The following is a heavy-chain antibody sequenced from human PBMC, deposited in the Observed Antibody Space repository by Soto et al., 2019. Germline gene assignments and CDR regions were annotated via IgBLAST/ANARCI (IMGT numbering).Heavy chain of an antibody. V-gene: IGHV3-33*01. CDR1: GFTFSSYG. D-gene: IGHD3-3*01. CDR3: ARDPRFGVGNINGMDV. CDR2: IWYDGSNK. J-gene: IGHJ6*02. Sequence: PGGSLRLSCAASGFTFSSYGMHWVRQAPGKGLEWVAVIWYDGSNKYYADSVKGRFTISRDNSKNTLYLQMNSLRAEDTAVYYCARDPRFGVGNINGMDVWGQGTTVTVSS.